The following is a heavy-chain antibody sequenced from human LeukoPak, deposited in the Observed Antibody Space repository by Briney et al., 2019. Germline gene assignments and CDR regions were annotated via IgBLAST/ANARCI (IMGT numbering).Heavy chain of an antibody. Sequence: ASVKVSCKASGYSFTSYGISWVRQAPGQGLEWMGWISGYNGNTNYGQKFQGRVTVTTDKSTSTAYMELRSLRSDDTAVYYCARGGGSGSNGMDVWGQGTTVTVSS. V-gene: IGHV1-18*04. J-gene: IGHJ6*02. CDR3: ARGGGSGSNGMDV. CDR2: ISGYNGNT. CDR1: GYSFTSYG. D-gene: IGHD3-10*01.